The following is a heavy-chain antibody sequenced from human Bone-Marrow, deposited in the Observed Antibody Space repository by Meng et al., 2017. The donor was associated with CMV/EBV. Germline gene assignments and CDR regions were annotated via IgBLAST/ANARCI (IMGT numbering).Heavy chain of an antibody. J-gene: IGHJ4*02. Sequence: GSLRLSCTVSGYSISSGYYWGWIRQPPGKGLEWIGSIYHSGSTYYNPSLKSRVTISVDTSKNQFSLKLGSVTAADTAVYYCARGGSPDYWGQGTLVTVSS. CDR2: IYHSGST. V-gene: IGHV4-38-2*02. CDR3: ARGGSPDY. D-gene: IGHD1-26*01. CDR1: GYSISSGYY.